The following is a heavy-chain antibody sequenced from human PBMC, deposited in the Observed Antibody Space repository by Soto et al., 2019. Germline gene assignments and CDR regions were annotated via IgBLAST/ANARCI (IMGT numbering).Heavy chain of an antibody. D-gene: IGHD5-18*01. CDR1: GGSVRSGSYY. J-gene: IGHJ1*01. CDR2: IYHSGST. Sequence: ASETLSLTCTVSGGSVRSGSYYWSWIRQPPGKGLEWIGYIYHSGSTNYNPSLKSRVTISVDTSKNQFSLKLRSVTAADTAVYYCAKHGYYEYFHYWGQGTLVTVSS. V-gene: IGHV4-61*01. CDR3: AKHGYYEYFHY.